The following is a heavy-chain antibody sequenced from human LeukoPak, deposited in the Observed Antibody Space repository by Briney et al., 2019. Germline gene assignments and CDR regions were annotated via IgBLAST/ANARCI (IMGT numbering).Heavy chain of an antibody. D-gene: IGHD3-22*01. Sequence: GASVKVSCKASGCTFTSYGISWVRQAPGQGLEWMGGIIPIFGKANYAQKLQGRVTITTDTSTSTAYMELSSLRSDDTAVYYCARHYDSSGYYYGPTFDYWGQGTLVTVAS. V-gene: IGHV1-18*01. CDR2: IIPIFGKA. J-gene: IGHJ4*02. CDR1: GCTFTSYG. CDR3: ARHYDSSGYYYGPTFDY.